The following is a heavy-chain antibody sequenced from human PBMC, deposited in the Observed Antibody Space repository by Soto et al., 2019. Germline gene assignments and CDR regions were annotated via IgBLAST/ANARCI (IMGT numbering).Heavy chain of an antibody. V-gene: IGHV3-21*01. CDR1: GFTFSAYN. D-gene: IGHD3-10*01. J-gene: IGHJ4*02. CDR3: ARQLYFGELSLGF. CDR2: ISSTGTYV. Sequence: VGSLRLSCAGSGFTFSAYNIYWVRQAPGKGLEWVSSISSTGTYVHYAASLKGRFTISRDNANSSVFLKMDNLSAEDTAVYYCARQLYFGELSLGFWGQGTLVTVSS.